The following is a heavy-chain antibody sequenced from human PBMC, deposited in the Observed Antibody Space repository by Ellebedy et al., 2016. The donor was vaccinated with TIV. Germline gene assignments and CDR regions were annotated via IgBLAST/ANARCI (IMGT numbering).Heavy chain of an antibody. V-gene: IGHV1-46*01. J-gene: IGHJ4*02. CDR1: GYTFTSDL. D-gene: IGHD2-8*02. Sequence: AASVKVSCKASGYTFTSDLIHSVRQAPGQGLEWVGVVNPSNDGIGYAQKFQGRVTMTRDPSASTVYMELSSLRSEDTAVYYCAREGGVYYFDNWGQGTLVTVSS. CDR2: VNPSNDGI. CDR3: AREGGVYYFDN.